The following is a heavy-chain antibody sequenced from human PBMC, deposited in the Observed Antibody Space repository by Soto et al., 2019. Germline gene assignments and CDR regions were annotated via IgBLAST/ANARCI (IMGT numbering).Heavy chain of an antibody. CDR3: VREVIADYFDY. Sequence: GSLRLSCAASGFTFRNNGMDWVRQTPGKGLEWVSGISGSGEYTYFADSVKGRFTISRDNSKNMVYLHMSNVRVEDTAVYFCVREVIADYFDYWGQGTLVTVSS. D-gene: IGHD6-13*01. J-gene: IGHJ4*02. V-gene: IGHV3-23*01. CDR2: ISGSGEYT. CDR1: GFTFRNNG.